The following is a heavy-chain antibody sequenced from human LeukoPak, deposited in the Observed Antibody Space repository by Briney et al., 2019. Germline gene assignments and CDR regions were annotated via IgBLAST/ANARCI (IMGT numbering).Heavy chain of an antibody. J-gene: IGHJ6*02. Sequence: GGSLRLSCAASGFTFSNAWMSWVRQAPGKGLEWVGRIKSKTDGGTTDYAAPVKGRFTISRDDSKNTLYLQMNSLKTEDTAVYYCTTDIVGATIWDYYYYGMDVWGQGTTVTVSS. D-gene: IGHD1-26*01. V-gene: IGHV3-15*01. CDR1: GFTFSNAW. CDR3: TTDIVGATIWDYYYYGMDV. CDR2: IKSKTDGGTT.